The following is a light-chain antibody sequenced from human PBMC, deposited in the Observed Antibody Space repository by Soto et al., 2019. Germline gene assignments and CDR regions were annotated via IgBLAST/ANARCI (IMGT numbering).Light chain of an antibody. V-gene: IGKV3-15*01. J-gene: IGKJ1*01. Sequence: EIVMTQSPATLSVSPGERATLSCRASQSVSSNLAWYQQKPGQAPRLLIYGASTRATGIPARFSGSGSGTEFTLTISSLQSEDFAVYYCQQHNNWPRTFGQGTKVYIK. CDR1: QSVSSN. CDR2: GAS. CDR3: QQHNNWPRT.